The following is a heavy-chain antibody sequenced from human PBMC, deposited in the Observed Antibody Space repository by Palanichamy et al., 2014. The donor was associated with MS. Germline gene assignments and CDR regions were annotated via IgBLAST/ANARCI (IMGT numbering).Heavy chain of an antibody. D-gene: IGHD5-12*01. CDR1: GFTFSSYG. Sequence: QVQLVESGGGVVQPGRSLRLSCAASGFTFSSYGIHWVRRAPGKGLEWVAFISYDGSDKYYADSVNGRFTISRDNSKNTLYLQMNSLRAEDTAVYYCAKDEYRGSHYFDYWGQGTLVTVSS. J-gene: IGHJ4*02. CDR2: ISYDGSDK. V-gene: IGHV3-30*18. CDR3: AKDEYRGSHYFDY.